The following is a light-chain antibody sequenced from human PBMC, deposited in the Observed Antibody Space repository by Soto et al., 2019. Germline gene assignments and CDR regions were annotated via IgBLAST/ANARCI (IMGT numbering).Light chain of an antibody. CDR3: QHYGSSPIT. Sequence: EIVLTQSPGTLSWSRLEIGTRCFMASQSLRSSLAWYQQKPGQAPRLLIYGASSRATGIPDRFSGSGSGTDFTLTITRLEPEDFAVYFCQHYGSSPITFGQGTRLEIK. CDR2: GAS. CDR1: QSLRSS. J-gene: IGKJ5*01. V-gene: IGKV3-20*01.